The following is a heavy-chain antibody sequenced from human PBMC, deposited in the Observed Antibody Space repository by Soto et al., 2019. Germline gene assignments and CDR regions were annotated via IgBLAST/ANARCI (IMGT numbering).Heavy chain of an antibody. J-gene: IGHJ6*02. V-gene: IGHV3-23*01. CDR3: AKSRYYDSGPMDV. D-gene: IGHD3-22*01. CDR1: GFTFSSYA. CDR2: ISGSGGST. Sequence: GGSRRLSCAASGFTFSSYAMSWVRQAPGKGLEWVSAISGSGGSTYYADFVKGRFTISRDNSKNTLYLQMNSLRAEDTAVYYCAKSRYYDSGPMDVWGQGTTVTVSS.